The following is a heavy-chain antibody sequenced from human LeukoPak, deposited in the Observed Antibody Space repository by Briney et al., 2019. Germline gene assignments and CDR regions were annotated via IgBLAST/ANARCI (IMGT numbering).Heavy chain of an antibody. D-gene: IGHD6-13*01. CDR2: IYYSGST. CDR3: ARIIAAAGTFDY. V-gene: IGHV4-59*01. J-gene: IGHJ4*02. CDR1: GGSISSYY. Sequence: SETLSLTCTVSGGSISSYYWSWIRQPPGKGLEWIGYIYYSGSTNYNPSLKSRVTISVDTSKNQFSLKLSSVTAADTAVYYCARIIAAAGTFDYWGQGTLVTVSS.